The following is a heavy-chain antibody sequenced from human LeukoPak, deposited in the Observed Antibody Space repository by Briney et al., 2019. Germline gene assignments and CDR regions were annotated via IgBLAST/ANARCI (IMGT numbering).Heavy chain of an antibody. D-gene: IGHD5-18*01. J-gene: IGHJ4*02. CDR1: GGSISGYY. CDR3: AREHSYGLDFDY. CDR2: IHYGGNT. V-gene: IGHV4-59*01. Sequence: SETLSLTCTVSGGSISGYYWGWVRQPPGKGLECFGTIHYGGNTNYNPSLKSRVTISVDTSKNQFSLKLSSVTAADTAVYYCAREHSYGLDFDYWGQGTLVTVSS.